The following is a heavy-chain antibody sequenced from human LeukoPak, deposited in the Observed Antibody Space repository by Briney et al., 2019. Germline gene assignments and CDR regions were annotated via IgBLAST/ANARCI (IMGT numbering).Heavy chain of an antibody. CDR3: ASSGNYYDSSGYYHDFDY. J-gene: IGHJ4*02. CDR1: GFTFSSYS. D-gene: IGHD3-22*01. V-gene: IGHV3-21*01. CDR2: ISSSSTYI. Sequence: GGSLRLSCAASGFTFSSYSMNWVRQAPGKGLEWVSSISSSSTYIYYADSVKGRFTISRDNAKNSLYLQMNSLRAEDTAVYYCASSGNYYDSSGYYHDFDYWGQGTLVTVSS.